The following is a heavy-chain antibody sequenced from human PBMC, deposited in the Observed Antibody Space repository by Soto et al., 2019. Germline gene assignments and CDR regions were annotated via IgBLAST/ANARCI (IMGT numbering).Heavy chain of an antibody. J-gene: IGHJ6*01. Sequence: QVQLVESGGGVVQPGRSLRLSCAASGFTFSSYAMHWVRQAPGKGLEWVAVISYDGSNKYYADSVKGRFTISRDNSKNTLYLQRKGLRAEDTAVYYVAGGESYYGSGSYYYYYSSGMAAGGKGPRSPSPQ. D-gene: IGHD3-10*01. CDR1: GFTFSSYA. CDR3: AGGESYYGSGSYYYYYSSGMAA. CDR2: ISYDGSNK. V-gene: IGHV3-30-3*01.